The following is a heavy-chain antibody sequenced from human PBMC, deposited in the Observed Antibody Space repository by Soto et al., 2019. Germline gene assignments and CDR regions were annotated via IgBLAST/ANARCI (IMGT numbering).Heavy chain of an antibody. Sequence: GGSLRLSCSASRFSFSYYEMIWVCQATGKGLEWVSYINSGGSVAYYADSAKGRFTISRDNAKNTLYLQMNGLRSEDTAVYYCARDLRHSRPPGLDVWAEGTTVTVSS. CDR1: RFSFSYYE. CDR3: ARDLRHSRPPGLDV. D-gene: IGHD2-21*01. CDR2: INSGGSVA. V-gene: IGHV3-48*03. J-gene: IGHJ6*02.